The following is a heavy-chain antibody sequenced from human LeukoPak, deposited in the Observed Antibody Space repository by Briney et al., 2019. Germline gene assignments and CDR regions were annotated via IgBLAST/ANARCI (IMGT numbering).Heavy chain of an antibody. CDR2: IYYSGST. J-gene: IGHJ5*02. CDR1: GGSISSYY. CDR3: AREKAAAGKKGFDP. V-gene: IGHV4-59*01. Sequence: SETLSLTCTVSGGSISSYYWSWIRQPPGKGLGWIGYIYYSGSTNYNPSLKSRVTISVDTSKNQFSLKLSSVTAADTAVYYCAREKAAAGKKGFDPWGQGTLVTVSS. D-gene: IGHD6-13*01.